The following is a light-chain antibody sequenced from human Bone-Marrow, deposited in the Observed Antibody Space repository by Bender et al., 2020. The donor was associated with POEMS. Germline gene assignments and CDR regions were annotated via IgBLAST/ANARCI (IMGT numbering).Light chain of an antibody. J-gene: IGLJ2*01. CDR2: EDN. CDR1: QLGDQY. CDR3: CSYAGGNTIV. Sequence: SYGLTQPPSVSVSPGHTANITCSGDQLGDQYASWYQLKPGQSPVLVIYEDNKRPSGIPERFSGSNSGNTATLTISGTRAADEADCYCCSYAGGNTIVFGGGTKLTVL. V-gene: IGLV3-1*01.